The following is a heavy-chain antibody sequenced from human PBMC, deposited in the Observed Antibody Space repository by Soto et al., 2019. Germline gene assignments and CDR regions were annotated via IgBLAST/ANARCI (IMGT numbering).Heavy chain of an antibody. D-gene: IGHD3-22*01. J-gene: IGHJ6*04. V-gene: IGHV4-39*01. CDR2: ILYSGDT. Sequence: TLSLTCSVSRGSISINSYLWGWIRQPPGKGLEWIGAILYSGDTYYSESLKSRVTMSVDTAKNQFSLKLNSATAADTAVYYCARQGRNTKIVILRHYAMDFWGKGTAVTVSS. CDR3: ARQGRNTKIVILRHYAMDF. CDR1: RGSISINSYL.